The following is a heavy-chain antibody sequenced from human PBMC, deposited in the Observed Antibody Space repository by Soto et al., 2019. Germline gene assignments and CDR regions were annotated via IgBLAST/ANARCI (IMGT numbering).Heavy chain of an antibody. Sequence: QVQLQESGPGLVKPSGTLSLACAVFGASISDDNWWSWVRQPPGKGMEWIGEIYRSGTTNYNSSLESRVTISMDKSRNQIYLKLSSGAAADSAIYYCPRHVGVTGTRGFDDFGQGTRVTVTS. D-gene: IGHD6-19*01. CDR2: IYRSGTT. CDR3: PRHVGVTGTRGFDD. J-gene: IGHJ4*02. CDR1: GASISDDNW. V-gene: IGHV4-4*02.